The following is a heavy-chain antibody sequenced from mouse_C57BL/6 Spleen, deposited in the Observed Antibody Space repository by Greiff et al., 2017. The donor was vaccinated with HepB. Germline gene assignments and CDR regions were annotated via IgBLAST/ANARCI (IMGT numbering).Heavy chain of an antibody. CDR3: ARRGYDYFAMDY. CDR1: GYTFTSYW. Sequence: QVQLQQPGAELVMPGASVKLSCKASGYTFTSYWMHWVKQRPGQGLEWIGEIDPSDSYTNYNQKFKGKSTLTVDKSSSTAYMQLSSLTSEDSAVYYCARRGYDYFAMDYWGQGTSVTVSS. J-gene: IGHJ4*01. CDR2: IDPSDSYT. V-gene: IGHV1-69*01.